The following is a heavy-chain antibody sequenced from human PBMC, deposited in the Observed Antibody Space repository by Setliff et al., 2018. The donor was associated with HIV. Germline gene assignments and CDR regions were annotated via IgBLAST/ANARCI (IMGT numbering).Heavy chain of an antibody. V-gene: IGHV1-69*05. J-gene: IGHJ6*03. CDR3: ARGGPDYDYVWGSYPQYYYYIDV. CDR2: IIPIFGTA. Sequence: SVKVSCKASGGTFSSYAISWVRQAPGQGLGWMGGIIPIFGTANYAQRFQGSVTRTTDESTSTAYMELSSLRSEDTAGYYCARGGPDYDYVWGSYPQYYYYIDVWGKGTTVTVSS. D-gene: IGHD3-16*02. CDR1: GGTFSSYA.